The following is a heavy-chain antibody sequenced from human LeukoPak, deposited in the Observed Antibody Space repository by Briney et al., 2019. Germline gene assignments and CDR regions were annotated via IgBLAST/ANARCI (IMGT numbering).Heavy chain of an antibody. Sequence: GGSLRLSCAASGFTFSIYWMSWVRQAPGKGLEWVANIKQDGSEKYYVDSVKGRFTISRDNAKNSLYLQMNSLRAEDTAVYYCAREGSNYNYYFDYWGQGTLVTVSS. V-gene: IGHV3-7*01. CDR1: GFTFSIYW. CDR2: IKQDGSEK. J-gene: IGHJ4*02. D-gene: IGHD4-11*01. CDR3: AREGSNYNYYFDY.